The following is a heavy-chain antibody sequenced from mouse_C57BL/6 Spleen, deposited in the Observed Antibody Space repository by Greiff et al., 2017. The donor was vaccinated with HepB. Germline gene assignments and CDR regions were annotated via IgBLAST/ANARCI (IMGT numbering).Heavy chain of an antibody. V-gene: IGHV5-16*01. CDR1: GFTFSDYY. CDR3: ARALYDYGYFDV. J-gene: IGHJ1*03. Sequence: EVMLVESEGGLVQPGSSMKLSCTASGFTFSDYYMAWVRQVPEKGLEWVANINYDGSSTYYLDSLKSRFIISRDNAKNILYLQMSSLKSEDTATYYCARALYDYGYFDVWGTGTTVTVSS. D-gene: IGHD2-3*01. CDR2: INYDGSST.